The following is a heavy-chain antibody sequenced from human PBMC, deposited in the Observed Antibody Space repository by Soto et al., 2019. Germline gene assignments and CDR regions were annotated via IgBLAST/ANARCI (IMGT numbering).Heavy chain of an antibody. CDR1: GFTFSDFA. CDR3: AKMEGMDPWAYSFDY. Sequence: EVQVLESGGGLVQPGGSLRLSCAATGFTFSDFAMSWVRQAPGKGLEWVSRIYGGGNGPHYADSVKGRVTISRDNSKNTLYLHMNSLRAEDTAVYSCAKMEGMDPWAYSFDYWGQGTLVTVSS. D-gene: IGHD2-2*03. CDR2: IYGGGNGP. J-gene: IGHJ4*02. V-gene: IGHV3-23*01.